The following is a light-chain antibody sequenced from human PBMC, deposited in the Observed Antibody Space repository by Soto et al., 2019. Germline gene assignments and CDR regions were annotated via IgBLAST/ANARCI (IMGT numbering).Light chain of an antibody. Sequence: QSALTQPASVSGSPGQSITISCTGTSSDFGGYNYVSWYQHHPGKAPKLMIYDANNRPSGVSTRFSGSKSGNTASLTISGPQAEDEADYYCSSYTSSTTYVFGTGTKLTVL. V-gene: IGLV2-14*03. CDR3: SSYTSSTTYV. J-gene: IGLJ1*01. CDR2: DAN. CDR1: SSDFGGYNY.